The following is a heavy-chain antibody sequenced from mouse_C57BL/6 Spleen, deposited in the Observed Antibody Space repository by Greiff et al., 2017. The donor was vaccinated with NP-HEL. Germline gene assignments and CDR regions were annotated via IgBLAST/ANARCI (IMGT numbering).Heavy chain of an antibody. J-gene: IGHJ4*01. CDR3: ARLGYEYEGVDD. V-gene: IGHV1-64*01. Sequence: VQLQQSGAELVKPGASVKLSCKASGYTFTSYWMHWVKQRPGQGLAWIGMIHPNSGSTNYNEKFKSKATLTVDKSSSTAYMQLSSLTSEDSAVYYCARLGYEYEGVDDWGQGTSVTVSS. CDR1: GYTFTSYW. CDR2: IHPNSGST. D-gene: IGHD2-4*01.